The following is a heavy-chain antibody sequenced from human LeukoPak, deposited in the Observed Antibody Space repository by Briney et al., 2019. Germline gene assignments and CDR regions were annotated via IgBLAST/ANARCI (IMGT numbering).Heavy chain of an antibody. CDR1: GYSFSSYY. CDR2: INPSGGST. J-gene: IGHJ4*02. CDR3: ARGGMAEDCFDY. Sequence: ASVKVSCKASGYSFSSYYMDWVRQAPGQGLEWMGIINPSGGSTSCAQKFQGRVTMTRDTSTSTVYMELSSLRSEDTAVYYCARGGMAEDCFDYWGQGTLVTVSS. D-gene: IGHD5-24*01. V-gene: IGHV1-46*01.